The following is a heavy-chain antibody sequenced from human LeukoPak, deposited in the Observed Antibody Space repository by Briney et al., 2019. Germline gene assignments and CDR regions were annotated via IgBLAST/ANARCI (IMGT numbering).Heavy chain of an antibody. CDR2: ISDSGGST. CDR1: GFTFSSYA. Sequence: PGGSLRLSCAAYGFTFSSYAMTWVRQAPGKGLEWVSTISDSGGSTYYANSVKGRFTLSRDNSKNTLFVQMNSLGAEDTAVYYCAKSHSVVSRGYFDYWGQGILVTVCS. D-gene: IGHD2-2*01. J-gene: IGHJ4*02. CDR3: AKSHSVVSRGYFDY. V-gene: IGHV3-23*01.